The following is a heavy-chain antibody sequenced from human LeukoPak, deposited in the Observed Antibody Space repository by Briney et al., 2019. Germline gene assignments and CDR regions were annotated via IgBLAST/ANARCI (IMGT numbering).Heavy chain of an antibody. CDR2: IHDGGSPI. V-gene: IGHV3-48*01. J-gene: IGHJ4*02. CDR1: GFTFSSYS. CDR3: ARGGSSWFSY. D-gene: IGHD6-13*01. Sequence: GGSLRLSCAASGFTFSSYSMTWVRQAPGKGLEWISYIHDGGSPIHYADSVEGRFTVSRDNAKNSLYLQMNSLRAEDTAVYYCARGGSSWFSYWGQGTLVTVSS.